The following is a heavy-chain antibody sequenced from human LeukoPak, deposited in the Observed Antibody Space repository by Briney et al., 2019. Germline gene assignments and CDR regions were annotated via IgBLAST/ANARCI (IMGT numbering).Heavy chain of an antibody. CDR2: IWYDGSDK. CDR1: GFTFSTYG. D-gene: IGHD2-15*01. V-gene: IGHV3-33*01. CDR3: ARVACTGGRCLAYNFYGMDV. J-gene: IGHJ6*02. Sequence: PGRSLRLSCAASGFTFSTYGMNWVRQAPGKGLEWVAIIWYDGSDKYYADSVKGRFTVSRDNSKNTMYLQVNSLRDEDTAVYYCARVACTGGRCLAYNFYGMDVWGQGTTVTVSS.